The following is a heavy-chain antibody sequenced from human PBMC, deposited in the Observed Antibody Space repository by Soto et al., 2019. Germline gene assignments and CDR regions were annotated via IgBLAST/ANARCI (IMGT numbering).Heavy chain of an antibody. CDR1: GFTFSSYA. CDR3: ARDVNYDILTGYSVFVY. Sequence: GGSLRLSGAASGFTFSSYAMSWVRQAPGKGLEWVSAISGSSSSTYYADSVKGRFTISRDNAKNSLYLQMNSLRAEDTAVYYCARDVNYDILTGYSVFVYWGQGTLVTVSS. J-gene: IGHJ4*02. V-gene: IGHV3-21*01. D-gene: IGHD3-9*01. CDR2: ISGSSSST.